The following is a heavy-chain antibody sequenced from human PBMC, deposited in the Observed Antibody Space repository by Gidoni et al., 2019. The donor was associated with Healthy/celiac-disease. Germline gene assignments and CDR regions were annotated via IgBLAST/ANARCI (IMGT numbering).Heavy chain of an antibody. D-gene: IGHD5-18*01. CDR1: GFTFSSYN. Sequence: EVQLVESGGGLVQPGGSLRLSCAASGFTFSSYNMNWVRQAPGKGLEWVSYISSSSTIYYADSVKGRFTISRDNAKNSLYLQMNSLRAEDTAVYYCAKGLRYYYYGMDVWGQGTTVTVSS. CDR3: AKGLRYYYYGMDV. J-gene: IGHJ6*02. CDR2: ISSSSTI. V-gene: IGHV3-48*01.